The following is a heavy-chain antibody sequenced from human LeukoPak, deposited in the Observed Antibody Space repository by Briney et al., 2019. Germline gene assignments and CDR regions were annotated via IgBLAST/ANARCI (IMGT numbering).Heavy chain of an antibody. J-gene: IGHJ4*02. CDR1: GFTFDDYG. D-gene: IGHD5-24*01. V-gene: IGHV3-20*04. Sequence: PGGSLRLSCAASGFTFDDYGMSWVRQAPGKGLEWVSGINWNGGSTGYADSVKGRFTISRDNAKNSLYLQMNSLRAEDTAVYYCARARDGYNWEAFDYWGQGTLVTVSS. CDR2: INWNGGST. CDR3: ARARDGYNWEAFDY.